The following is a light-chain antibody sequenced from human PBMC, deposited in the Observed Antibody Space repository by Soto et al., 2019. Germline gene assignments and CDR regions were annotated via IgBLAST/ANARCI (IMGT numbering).Light chain of an antibody. CDR3: QQYGRSPPWT. Sequence: EIVLTQSPGTLSLSPGERATLSCRASQSVSSSLLAWYQQKPGQAPRLLIYGASSRATGIPDRFSGSGSGTDFSLTISRLEPEDFAVYYCQQYGRSPPWTFGQGTKVDIK. J-gene: IGKJ1*01. CDR2: GAS. V-gene: IGKV3-20*01. CDR1: QSVSSSL.